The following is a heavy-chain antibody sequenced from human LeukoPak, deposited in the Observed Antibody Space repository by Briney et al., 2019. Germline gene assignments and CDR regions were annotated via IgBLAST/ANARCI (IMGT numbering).Heavy chain of an antibody. D-gene: IGHD6-13*01. Sequence: GGSLRLSCAASGFTFSSYGMSWVRQAPGKGLEWVSAISGSGGSTYYADSVKGRFTISRDNAKNSLYLQMNSLRAEDTAVYYCARDPAATGTWWFDPWGQGTLVTVSS. CDR3: ARDPAATGTWWFDP. CDR1: GFTFSSYG. V-gene: IGHV3-23*01. CDR2: ISGSGGST. J-gene: IGHJ5*02.